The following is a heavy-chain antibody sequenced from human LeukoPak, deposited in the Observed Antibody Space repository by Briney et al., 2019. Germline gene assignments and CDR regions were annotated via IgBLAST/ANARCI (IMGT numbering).Heavy chain of an antibody. J-gene: IGHJ4*02. CDR2: IIPIFGTA. Sequence: GSSVKVSCKASGGTFSSYAISLVRQAPGQGLEWMGRIIPIFGTANYAQKFQGRVTITTDESTSTAYMELSSLRSEDTAVYYCARVGYSGYEPFDYWGQGTLVTVSS. CDR3: ARVGYSGYEPFDY. D-gene: IGHD5-12*01. CDR1: GGTFSSYA. V-gene: IGHV1-69*05.